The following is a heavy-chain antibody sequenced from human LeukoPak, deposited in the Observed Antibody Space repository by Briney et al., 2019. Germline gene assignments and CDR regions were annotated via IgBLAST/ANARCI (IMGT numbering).Heavy chain of an antibody. Sequence: PGGSLRLSCAASGFTFNAYSMNWVRQAPGKGLEWISHINSGTNDIYYADSVKGRFTISRDNAKNSLYLQMNSLRAEDTAVYYCARVYYDFWSGYLYYMDVWGKGTTVTVSS. J-gene: IGHJ6*03. CDR3: ARVYYDFWSGYLYYMDV. CDR2: INSGTNDI. V-gene: IGHV3-21*05. D-gene: IGHD3-3*01. CDR1: GFTFNAYS.